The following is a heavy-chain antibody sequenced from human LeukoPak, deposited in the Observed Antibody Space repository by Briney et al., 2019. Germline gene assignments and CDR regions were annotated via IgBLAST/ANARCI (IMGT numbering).Heavy chain of an antibody. CDR1: GGSIRSYY. D-gene: IGHD6-19*01. J-gene: IGHJ5*02. CDR2: MHHSGST. Sequence: SETLSLTCTVSGGSIRSYYWSWIRQTPGKGLEWIGYMHHSGSTKHNPYLKRRVTISVATSKSQFSLKLSSVTAADTAVYYCARHAAVEGSSGWSPLWWFDPWGQGTLVTVSS. V-gene: IGHV4-59*08. CDR3: ARHAAVEGSSGWSPLWWFDP.